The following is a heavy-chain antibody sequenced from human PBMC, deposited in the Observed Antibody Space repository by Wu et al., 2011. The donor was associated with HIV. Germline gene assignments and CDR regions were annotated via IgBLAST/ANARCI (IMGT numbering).Heavy chain of an antibody. V-gene: IGHV1-18*01. D-gene: IGHD6-19*01. CDR3: ARGPTVTGHDY. Sequence: GGEVKKPGPSVKVSCKASGYTFTSYSISWLRQALDKDWSGWKDHPHNGNTEYAQNFQGRVTVTTDTSTTTAYMDLRSLRFDDTATYFCARGPTVTGHDYWGQGTLVTVSS. CDR1: GYTFTSYS. J-gene: IGHJ4*02. CDR2: HPHNGNT.